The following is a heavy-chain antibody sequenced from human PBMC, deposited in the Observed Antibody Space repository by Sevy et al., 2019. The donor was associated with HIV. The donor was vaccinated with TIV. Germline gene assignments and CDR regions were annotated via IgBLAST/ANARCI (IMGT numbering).Heavy chain of an antibody. CDR1: GFTFSSYA. Sequence: LSLTCAASGFTFSSYAMSWVRQAPGKGLEWVSAISGSGGSTYYADSVKGRFTISRDNSKNTLYLQMNSLRAEDMAVYYCAKGGITGTTFRFVWGQGTTVTVSS. D-gene: IGHD1-7*01. CDR2: ISGSGGST. CDR3: AKGGITGTTFRFV. V-gene: IGHV3-23*01. J-gene: IGHJ6*02.